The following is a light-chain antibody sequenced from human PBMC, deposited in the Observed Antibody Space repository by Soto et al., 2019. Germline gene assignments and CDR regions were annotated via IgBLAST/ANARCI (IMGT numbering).Light chain of an antibody. Sequence: DIQRTQSPSSLSASVGDRVTITCLASQSISSYLNWYQQKPWKAPKLLIYAASSLQSGVPSRFSGSGSGTDFTLTISSMQPEDFATYYCQQSYSTLLTFGGGTKVDIK. CDR1: QSISSY. V-gene: IGKV1-39*01. CDR2: AAS. CDR3: QQSYSTLLT. J-gene: IGKJ4*01.